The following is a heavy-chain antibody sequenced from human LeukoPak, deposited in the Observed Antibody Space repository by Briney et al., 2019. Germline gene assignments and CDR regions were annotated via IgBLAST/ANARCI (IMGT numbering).Heavy chain of an antibody. Sequence: GGSLRLSCAASGFTFSGYSMNWVRQAPGKGLEWVSSISSSSSFIYYADSVKGRFTISRDNAKNSLYLQMNSLRAEDAAVYYCARDPDTMVRGASGDYWGQGTLVTVSS. CDR3: ARDPDTMVRGASGDY. CDR1: GFTFSGYS. CDR2: ISSSSSFI. D-gene: IGHD3-10*01. J-gene: IGHJ4*02. V-gene: IGHV3-21*01.